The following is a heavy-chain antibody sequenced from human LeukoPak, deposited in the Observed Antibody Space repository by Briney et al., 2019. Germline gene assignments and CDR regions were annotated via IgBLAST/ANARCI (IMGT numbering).Heavy chain of an antibody. CDR2: LGGSSRSI. Sequence: GGSLRLSCAASGFTFSTYPMNWVRQAPGKGLEWDSSLGGSSRSIYYADSVKGRFTISRDNAKNSLYLQMNSLRAEDTAVYYCARELAEGFDYWGQGTLVTVSS. D-gene: IGHD6-25*01. CDR3: ARELAEGFDY. CDR1: GFTFSTYP. J-gene: IGHJ4*02. V-gene: IGHV3-21*01.